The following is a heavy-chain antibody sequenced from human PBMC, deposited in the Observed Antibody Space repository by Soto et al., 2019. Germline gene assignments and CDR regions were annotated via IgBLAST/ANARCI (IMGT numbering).Heavy chain of an antibody. CDR1: GYTFTSYA. J-gene: IGHJ3*02. CDR3: ARAFAGTTRRDAFDI. CDR2: INAGNGNT. V-gene: IGHV1-3*01. D-gene: IGHD1-1*01. Sequence: ASVKVSCKASGYTFTSYAMHWVRQAPGQRLEWMGWINAGNGNTKYSQKFQGRVTITRDTSASTAYMELSSLRSEDTAVYYCARAFAGTTRRDAFDICGQGTMVTVSS.